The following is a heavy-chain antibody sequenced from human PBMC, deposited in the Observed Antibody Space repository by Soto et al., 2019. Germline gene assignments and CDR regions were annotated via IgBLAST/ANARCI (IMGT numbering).Heavy chain of an antibody. D-gene: IGHD6-25*01. CDR3: AHFTAAVGLPDY. CDR1: GFSLSTSAVG. V-gene: IGHV2-5*02. CDR2: IYWDDDK. J-gene: IGHJ4*02. Sequence: SGPTLVNPTQTLTLTCTFSGFSLSTSAVGVGWIRQPPGKALEWLALIYWDDDKRYSPSLKSRLTITKDTSKNQAVLTMTNMYPVDTATYYCAHFTAAVGLPDYWGQGTLVTVSS.